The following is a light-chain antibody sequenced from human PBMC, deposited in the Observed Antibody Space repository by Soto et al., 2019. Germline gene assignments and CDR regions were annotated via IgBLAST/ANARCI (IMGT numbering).Light chain of an antibody. J-gene: IGKJ1*01. CDR2: GAS. CDR1: QSVLNHY. Sequence: EIVLTQSPGTLSLSPGERATLSCRASQSVLNHYLNWYQQKPGQAPRRLIVGASSRATGIPDRFSVSGSGTDFTLTISRLEPEDFAVYYCQQYGSSLRTFGQGTKVDIK. V-gene: IGKV3-20*01. CDR3: QQYGSSLRT.